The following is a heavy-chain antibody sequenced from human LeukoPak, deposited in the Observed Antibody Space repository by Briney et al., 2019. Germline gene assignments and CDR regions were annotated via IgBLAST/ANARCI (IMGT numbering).Heavy chain of an antibody. CDR1: GFTFSNYG. D-gene: IGHD1-26*01. V-gene: IGHV3-21*01. Sequence: PGGSLRLSCAASGFTFSNYGMSWVRQAPGKGLEWVAAISSSSRDIFYADSVKGRFSISRDNTQNSLSLQMSSLKAEDTAVYYCVREAAATLFDYWGQGTLVTVSS. CDR3: VREAAATLFDY. J-gene: IGHJ4*02. CDR2: ISSSSRDI.